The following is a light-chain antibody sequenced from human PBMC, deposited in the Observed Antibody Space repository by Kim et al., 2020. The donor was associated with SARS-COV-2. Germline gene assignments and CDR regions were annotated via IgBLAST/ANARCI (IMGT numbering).Light chain of an antibody. V-gene: IGLV3-1*01. CDR3: QAWDSSTVV. CDR1: KLGDKY. CDR2: QDS. J-gene: IGLJ2*01. Sequence: SVSPGQQASITCSGDKLGDKYACWYQQKPGQSPVLVIYQDSKRPSGIPERFSGSNSGNTATLNISGTQAMDEADYYCQAWDSSTVVFGGGTQLTVL.